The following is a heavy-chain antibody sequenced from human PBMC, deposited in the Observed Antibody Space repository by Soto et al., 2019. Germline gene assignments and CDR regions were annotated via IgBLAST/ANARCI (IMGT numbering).Heavy chain of an antibody. Sequence: GRSLRRSGAAGGFTFSAHWMSSLRQTPGKGLEWVAKIKHDGSEKYYVDSVRGRFTITRGNAKKSLFMEMNSLRAEDTAVCYCAIITRRFSMDVWGQGTTVTVSS. CDR1: GFTFSAHW. V-gene: IGHV3-7*01. J-gene: IGHJ6*02. CDR3: AIITRRFSMDV. CDR2: IKHDGSEK. D-gene: IGHD1-20*01.